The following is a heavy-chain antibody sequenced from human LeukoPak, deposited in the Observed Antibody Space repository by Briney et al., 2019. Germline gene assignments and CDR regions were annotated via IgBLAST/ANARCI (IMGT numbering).Heavy chain of an antibody. J-gene: IGHJ4*02. CDR1: GGSISSNYF. CDR2: IYYSGST. CDR3: GRDSVEMGTIHSDY. V-gene: IGHV4-39*07. D-gene: IGHD5-24*01. Sequence: SETLSLTCTVSGGSISSNYFWGWIRQAPGKGLEWIGSIYYSGSTYYNPSLKSRVTISADMSKNHFSLRLYSVTAADTAVYYCGRDSVEMGTIHSDYWGQGTLVTVSS.